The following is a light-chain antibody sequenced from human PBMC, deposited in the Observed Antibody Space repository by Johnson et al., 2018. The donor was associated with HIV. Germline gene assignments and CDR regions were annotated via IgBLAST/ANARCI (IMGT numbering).Light chain of an antibody. V-gene: IGLV1-51*02. CDR2: ENN. Sequence: QSVLTQPPSVSAAPGQKVTISCSGSSSNIGNNYVSWYQQLPGTAPKLLIFENNKRPSGIPDRFSGSKSGTSATLGITGLQTGDEADYYCGTWDTSLCVGGVFGTGTKVTVL. J-gene: IGLJ1*01. CDR3: GTWDTSLCVGGV. CDR1: SSNIGNNY.